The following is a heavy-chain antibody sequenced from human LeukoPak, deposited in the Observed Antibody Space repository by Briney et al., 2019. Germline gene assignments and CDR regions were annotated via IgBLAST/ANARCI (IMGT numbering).Heavy chain of an antibody. Sequence: PGGSLRLSCAASGFSFSDHDMDWVRQPPGKGLDWVGGIRDKASNNITEYSASVKVRFTISRDDSRSSVYLQMDSLRTDDTAVYYCVRVPLDGQKAFYMWGEGTMVAVS. V-gene: IGHV3-72*01. D-gene: IGHD2-2*03. CDR3: VRVPLDGQKAFYM. CDR1: GFSFSDHD. CDR2: IRDKASNNIT. J-gene: IGHJ3*02.